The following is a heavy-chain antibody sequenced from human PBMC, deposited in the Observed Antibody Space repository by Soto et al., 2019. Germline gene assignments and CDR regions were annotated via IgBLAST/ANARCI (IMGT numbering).Heavy chain of an antibody. CDR3: ARGDMGGYYYVDWFDP. CDR1: GYTFTSYD. Sequence: QVQLVQSGAEVKKPGASVKVSCKASGYTFTSYDINWVRQATGQGLEWMGWMNPNSGNTGYAQKFQGGVTMTRNTSISTAYMELSSLRSEDTAVYYCARGDMGGYYYVDWFDPWGQGTLVTVSS. CDR2: MNPNSGNT. J-gene: IGHJ5*02. D-gene: IGHD3-22*01. V-gene: IGHV1-8*01.